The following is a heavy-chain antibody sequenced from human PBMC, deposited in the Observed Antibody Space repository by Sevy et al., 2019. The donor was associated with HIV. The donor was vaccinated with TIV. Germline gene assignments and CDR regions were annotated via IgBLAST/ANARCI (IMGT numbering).Heavy chain of an antibody. D-gene: IGHD1-26*01. Sequence: RGCLRLSCAASGFNFRIYAMHWVRQAPGKGLEWVAVISYDGSDKFYAESVKGRFTISRDNSKNMVFLQLNSLRGDDTAVDYCATGRQGATYGYWGQGTPVSVSS. CDR2: ISYDGSDK. J-gene: IGHJ4*02. V-gene: IGHV3-30*03. CDR1: GFNFRIYA. CDR3: ATGRQGATYGY.